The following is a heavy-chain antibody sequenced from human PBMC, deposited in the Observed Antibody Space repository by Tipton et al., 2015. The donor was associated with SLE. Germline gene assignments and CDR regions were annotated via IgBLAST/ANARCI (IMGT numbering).Heavy chain of an antibody. J-gene: IGHJ4*02. V-gene: IGHV3-23*01. CDR1: GFAFSNFA. Sequence: SLRLSCTASGFAFSNFAMSWGRQAPGKGLEWGPSISDAGVWTYSADTVKGRFSISIDKSKKTLFLQMNSLRVDDTATYYCAKFEKTTDFYLDSWGQGTLVSVSS. CDR3: AKFEKTTDFYLDS. D-gene: IGHD1/OR15-1a*01. CDR2: ISDAGVWT.